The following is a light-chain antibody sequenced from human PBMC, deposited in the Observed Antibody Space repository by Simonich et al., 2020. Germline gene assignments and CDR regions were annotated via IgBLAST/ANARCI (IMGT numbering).Light chain of an antibody. CDR2: WAS. V-gene: IGKV4-1*01. J-gene: IGKJ2*01. CDR3: QQYYSTPYT. CDR1: QSVFKRTNNNNY. Sequence: DIVMTQSPDSLAVSLGDRATINCKSSQSVFKRTNNNNYLSWYHQKPGKPPKLLIYWASTRESGVPDRFSGSGSGTDFTLTISSLQAEDVAVYYCQQYYSTPYTFGQGTKLEIK.